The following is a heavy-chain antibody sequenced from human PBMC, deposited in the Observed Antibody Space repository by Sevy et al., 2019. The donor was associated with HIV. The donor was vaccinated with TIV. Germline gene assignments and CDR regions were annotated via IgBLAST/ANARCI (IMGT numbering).Heavy chain of an antibody. J-gene: IGHJ4*02. CDR3: ARGHGGLDY. CDR1: GFTFSSHA. CDR2: ISDSGTTT. D-gene: IGHD3-16*01. V-gene: IGHV3-23*01. Sequence: GGSLRLSCAASGFTFSSHAMSWVRQAPGKGLEWVSAISDSGTTTYYEDSVKGRFTISRDNAKNSLYLQMNSLRAEDTAVYYCARGHGGLDYWGQGTLVTVSS.